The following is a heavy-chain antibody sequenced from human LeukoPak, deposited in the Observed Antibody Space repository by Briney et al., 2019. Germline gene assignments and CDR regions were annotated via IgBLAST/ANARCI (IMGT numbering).Heavy chain of an antibody. Sequence: PGGSLRLSCTASGFTFDEHAMHWVRQAPGKGLEWVSGISWNSGSIAYADSVKGRFTISRDNAKNLLFLQMSSLRAADTALYYCVKGHCSSSSCFPNYYYYMDVWGTGTTVTVSS. V-gene: IGHV3-9*01. CDR1: GFTFDEHA. J-gene: IGHJ6*03. D-gene: IGHD2-15*01. CDR3: VKGHCSSSSCFPNYYYYMDV. CDR2: ISWNSGSI.